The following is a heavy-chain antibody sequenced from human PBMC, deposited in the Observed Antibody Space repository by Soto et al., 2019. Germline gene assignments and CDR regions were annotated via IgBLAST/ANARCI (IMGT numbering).Heavy chain of an antibody. V-gene: IGHV4-34*01. CDR1: GGSFSGYY. J-gene: IGHJ5*02. Sequence: KSSETLSLTCAVYGGSFSGYYWSWIRQPPGKGLEWIGEINHSGSTNYNPSLKSRVTISVDTSKNQFSLKLSSVTAADTAVYYCAREDIWTGQNWFHPSGQGTLGTVSS. CDR3: AREDIWTGQNWFHP. D-gene: IGHD3-9*01. CDR2: INHSGST.